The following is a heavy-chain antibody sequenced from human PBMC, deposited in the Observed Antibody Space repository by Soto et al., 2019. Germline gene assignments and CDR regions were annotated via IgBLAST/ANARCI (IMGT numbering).Heavy chain of an antibody. V-gene: IGHV4-39*01. J-gene: IGHJ6*02. CDR2: IYYSGST. D-gene: IGHD3-10*01. CDR1: GGSISSSSYY. Sequence: KPSETLSLTCTVSGGSISSSSYYWGWIRQPPGKGLEWIGSIYYSGSTYYNPSLKSRVTISVDTSKNQFSLKLSSVTAADTAVYYFARVILCFGVGQSYYYYYGMDVWGQGTTVTVSS. CDR3: ARVILCFGVGQSYYYYYGMDV.